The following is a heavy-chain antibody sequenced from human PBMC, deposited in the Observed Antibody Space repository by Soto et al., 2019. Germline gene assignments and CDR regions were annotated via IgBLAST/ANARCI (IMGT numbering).Heavy chain of an antibody. CDR3: ATWHEREHAFDV. CDR2: LYDVDGS. CDR1: GLTISGKKY. V-gene: IGHV3-53*01. Sequence: DVQLVESGGGLIQPGESLRLSCAAFGLTISGKKYVAWVRQAPAKGLEWVSALYDVDGSFYADSVTGRFTTSSDSSKTTVYLQMNDLRPDDTAVYYCATWHEREHAFDVWGQGTTVTISS. J-gene: IGHJ3*01. D-gene: IGHD1-1*01.